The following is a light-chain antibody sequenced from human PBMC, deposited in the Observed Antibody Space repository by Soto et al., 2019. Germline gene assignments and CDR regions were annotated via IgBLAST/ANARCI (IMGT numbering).Light chain of an antibody. J-gene: IGKJ3*01. CDR3: IQARQTPPT. Sequence: DIVMTQSPLSLPVTPGEPAAISCRSSKTLLHSSGYTYLDWYLQKPGQSPQLLIHSGSNRASGVPDRFSGAGSGTEFTLHTSRVEAEDVGVYFCIQARQTPPTFGPGTRVDI. CDR1: KTLLHSSGYTY. CDR2: SGS. V-gene: IGKV2-28*01.